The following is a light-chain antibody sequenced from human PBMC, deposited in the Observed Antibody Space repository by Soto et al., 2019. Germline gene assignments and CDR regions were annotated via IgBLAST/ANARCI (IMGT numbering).Light chain of an antibody. CDR1: LSVSTN. V-gene: IGKV3-20*01. CDR3: QHYDSLPIT. J-gene: IGKJ5*01. CDR2: GAS. Sequence: EIGITQSPSTPSVSPGERTPPSFRASLSVSTNLAWYQQKPGQPPRLLIYGASSRATGIPDRFSGSGSGTDFTLTISRLEPEDFAVFYCQHYDSLPITFGQGTRLEIK.